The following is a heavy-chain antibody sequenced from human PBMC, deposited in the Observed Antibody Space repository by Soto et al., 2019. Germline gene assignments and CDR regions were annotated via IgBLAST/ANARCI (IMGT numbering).Heavy chain of an antibody. V-gene: IGHV4-39*01. CDR3: ARHGQLYNSGWYLNWFDP. J-gene: IGHJ5*02. Sequence: SETLSLTCTVSGGSISISTYYWGWIRQPPGKGLEWIGSVYYSGSTYYSPSLKSRVTISVDTSKNQFSLKLSSVTAADTAVYYCARHGQLYNSGWYLNWFDPWGQGTLVTVSS. CDR2: VYYSGST. CDR1: GGSISISTYY. D-gene: IGHD6-19*01.